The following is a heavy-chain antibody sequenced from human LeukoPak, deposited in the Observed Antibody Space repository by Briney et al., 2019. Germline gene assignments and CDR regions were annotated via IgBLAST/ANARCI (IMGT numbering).Heavy chain of an antibody. Sequence: SVKVSCKASGGTFSSYAISWVRQAPGQGLEWMGRIIPILGIANYAQKFQGRVTITADKSTSTAYMELSSLRSEDTAVYYCARGPQYCSSTSCYAGGYYFDYWGQGTLVTVFS. V-gene: IGHV1-69*04. D-gene: IGHD2-2*01. CDR1: GGTFSSYA. CDR2: IIPILGIA. CDR3: ARGPQYCSSTSCYAGGYYFDY. J-gene: IGHJ4*02.